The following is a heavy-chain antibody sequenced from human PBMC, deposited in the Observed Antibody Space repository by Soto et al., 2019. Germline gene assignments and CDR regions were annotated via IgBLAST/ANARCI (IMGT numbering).Heavy chain of an antibody. CDR3: AREYSSGWYPHFDY. J-gene: IGHJ4*02. D-gene: IGHD6-19*01. V-gene: IGHV3-21*01. Sequence: VQLVESGGGLVKPGGSLRLSCAASGFTFSSYSMNWVRQAPGKGLEWVSSISSSSSYIYYADSVKGRFTISRDNAKNSLYLQMNSLRAEDTAVYYCAREYSSGWYPHFDYWGQGTLVTVSS. CDR2: ISSSSSYI. CDR1: GFTFSSYS.